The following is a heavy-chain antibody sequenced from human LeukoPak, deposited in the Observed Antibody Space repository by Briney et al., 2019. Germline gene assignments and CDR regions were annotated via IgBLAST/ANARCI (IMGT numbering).Heavy chain of an antibody. Sequence: SETLSLTCTASGGSISSYYWSWLRQPAGKGLEWIGRIYTSGSTNYNPSLKSRVTMSVDTSKNQFSLKLSSVTAADTAVYYCASMEVAGTGRDYWGQGTLVTVSS. V-gene: IGHV4-4*07. CDR2: IYTSGST. CDR1: GGSISSYY. CDR3: ASMEVAGTGRDY. D-gene: IGHD6-19*01. J-gene: IGHJ4*02.